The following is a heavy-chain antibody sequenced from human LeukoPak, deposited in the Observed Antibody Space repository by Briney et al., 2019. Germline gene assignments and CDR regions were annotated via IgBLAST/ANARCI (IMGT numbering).Heavy chain of an antibody. CDR2: INPNSGGT. D-gene: IGHD5-18*01. V-gene: IGHV1-2*06. Sequence: ASVKVSCKVSGYTFTGYYMHWVRQAPGQGLEWMGRINPNSGGTNYAQKFQGRVTMTRDTSISTAYMELSRLRSDDTAVYYCARVPPYRYSYGPFDYWGQGTLVTASS. J-gene: IGHJ4*02. CDR3: ARVPPYRYSYGPFDY. CDR1: GYTFTGYY.